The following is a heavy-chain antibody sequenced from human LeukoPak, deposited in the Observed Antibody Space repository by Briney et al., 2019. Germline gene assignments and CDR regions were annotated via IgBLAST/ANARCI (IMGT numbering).Heavy chain of an antibody. J-gene: IGHJ6*02. V-gene: IGHV3-21*01. Sequence: GGSLRLSCAASGFTFSSYSMNWVRQAPGKGLEWVSSISSSSSYIYYADSVKGRFTISRDNAKNSLYLQMNSLRAEDTAVYYCARGEGVSSGWAYYYGMDVWGQGTTVTVSS. CDR3: ARGEGVSSGWAYYYGMDV. CDR2: ISSSSSYI. D-gene: IGHD6-19*01. CDR1: GFTFSSYS.